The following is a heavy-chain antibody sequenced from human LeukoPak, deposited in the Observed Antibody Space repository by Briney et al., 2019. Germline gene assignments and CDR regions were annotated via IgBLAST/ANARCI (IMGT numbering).Heavy chain of an antibody. Sequence: GGSLRLSCAASGFTFSSYAMHWVRQAPGKGREWVAVISYDGSNKYYADSVKGRFTISRDNSKNTLYLQMNSLRAEDTAVYYCAISFYCSSTSCYRAFDYWGQGTLVTVSS. J-gene: IGHJ4*02. CDR2: ISYDGSNK. CDR3: AISFYCSSTSCYRAFDY. CDR1: GFTFSSYA. D-gene: IGHD2-2*01. V-gene: IGHV3-30*01.